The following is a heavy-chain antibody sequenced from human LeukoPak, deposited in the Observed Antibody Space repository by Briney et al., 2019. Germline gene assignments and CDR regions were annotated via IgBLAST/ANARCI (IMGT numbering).Heavy chain of an antibody. CDR2: ISYDGSNK. J-gene: IGHJ4*02. V-gene: IGHV3-30*01. CDR3: ARDREKRHGTGIVGAPFDY. D-gene: IGHD1-26*01. CDR1: GFDFGAYW. Sequence: GGSLRLSCTASGFDFGAYWMSWVRQAPGKGLEWVAVISYDGSNKYYADSVKGRFTISRDNSKNTLYLHMNSLRAEDTAVYYCARDREKRHGTGIVGAPFDYWGQGTLVTVSS.